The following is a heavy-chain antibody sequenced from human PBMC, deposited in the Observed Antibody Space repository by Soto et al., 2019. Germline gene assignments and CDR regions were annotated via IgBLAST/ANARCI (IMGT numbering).Heavy chain of an antibody. J-gene: IGHJ4*02. CDR1: GYTFTSYG. D-gene: IGHD1-26*01. CDR3: ARDGVGATDFDY. Sequence: ASVKVSCKASGYTFTSYGISWVRQAPGQGLEWVGWISAYNGNTNYARKLQRRVTMTTDTSPSTAYMELRSPRSDDTAVYYCARDGVGATDFDYWGQGTLVTVSS. V-gene: IGHV1-18*04. CDR2: ISAYNGNT.